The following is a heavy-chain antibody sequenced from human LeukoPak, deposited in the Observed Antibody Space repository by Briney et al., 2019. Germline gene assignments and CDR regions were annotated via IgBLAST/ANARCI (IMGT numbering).Heavy chain of an antibody. J-gene: IGHJ4*02. D-gene: IGHD2-2*01. CDR2: ISSSSSYI. Sequence: GGSLRLSCAASGFIFSSYSMNWVRQAPGKGLEWVSSISSSSSYIYYADSVKGRFTISRDNAKNSLYLQMNSLRAEDTAVYYCARAPLRVNQLLLDYWGQGTLVTVSS. V-gene: IGHV3-21*01. CDR1: GFIFSSYS. CDR3: ARAPLRVNQLLLDY.